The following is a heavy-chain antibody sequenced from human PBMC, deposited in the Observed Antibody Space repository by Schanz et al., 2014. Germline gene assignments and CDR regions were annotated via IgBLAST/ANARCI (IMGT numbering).Heavy chain of an antibody. CDR3: ATCSGGTCHAKPVLDN. D-gene: IGHD2-15*01. V-gene: IGHV1-2*02. J-gene: IGHJ4*02. CDR1: GYSFTGYY. CDR2: INPSSGGT. Sequence: QVQLVQSGVEVKKPGASVKVSCKASGYSFTGYYMNWVRQAPGQGLEWMGWINPSSGGTNYAQKFQGRVTMTRDTSISTVYMELSRLRSEDTAVYYCATCSGGTCHAKPVLDNWGQGTLVTVSS.